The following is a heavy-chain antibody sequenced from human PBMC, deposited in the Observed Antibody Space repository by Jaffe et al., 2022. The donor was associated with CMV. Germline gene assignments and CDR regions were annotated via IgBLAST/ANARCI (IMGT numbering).Heavy chain of an antibody. CDR3: ARVGFDTSREDPAKVVPAAIPWFDP. CDR1: GFTFSSYS. D-gene: IGHD2-2*01. CDR2: ISSSSSTI. J-gene: IGHJ5*02. V-gene: IGHV3-48*02. Sequence: EVQLVESGGGLVQPGGSLRLSCAASGFTFSSYSMNWVRQAPGKGLEWVSYISSSSSTIYYADSVKGRFTISRDNAKNSLYLQMNSLRDEDTAVYYCARVGFDTSREDPAKVVPAAIPWFDPWGQGTLVTVSS.